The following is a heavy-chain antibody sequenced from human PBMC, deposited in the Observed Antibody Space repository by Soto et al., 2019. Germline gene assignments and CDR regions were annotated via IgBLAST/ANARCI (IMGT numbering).Heavy chain of an antibody. CDR1: GFTFSSYG. CDR3: AREGTYCSGGSCYPHFDY. V-gene: IGHV3-33*01. Sequence: QVQLVESGGGVVQPGRSLRLSCAASGFTFSSYGMHWVRQAPGKGLEWVAVIWYDGSNKYYADSVKGRFTISRDNSKNTLYPQMNSLRAEDTAVYYCAREGTYCSGGSCYPHFDYWGQGTLVTVSS. J-gene: IGHJ4*02. D-gene: IGHD2-15*01. CDR2: IWYDGSNK.